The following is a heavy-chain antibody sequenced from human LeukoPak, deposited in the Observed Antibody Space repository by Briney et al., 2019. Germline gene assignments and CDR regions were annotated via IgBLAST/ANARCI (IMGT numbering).Heavy chain of an antibody. J-gene: IGHJ3*02. CDR3: AREGPNYYGSGSYFRGDAFDI. CDR2: ISSSSGYI. V-gene: IGHV3-21*01. Sequence: PGGSLRLSCAASGFTFSSYSMNWVRQAPGKGLEWVSSISSSSGYIYYADSVKGRFTISRDNAKNSLYLQMNSLRAEDTAVYYCAREGPNYYGSGSYFRGDAFDIWGQGTMVTVSS. CDR1: GFTFSSYS. D-gene: IGHD3-10*01.